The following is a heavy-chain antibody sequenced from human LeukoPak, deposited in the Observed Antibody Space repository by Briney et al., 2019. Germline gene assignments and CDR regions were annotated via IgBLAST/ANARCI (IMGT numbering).Heavy chain of an antibody. D-gene: IGHD2-15*01. J-gene: IGHJ4*02. CDR2: ISSSSSTI. V-gene: IGHV3-48*01. CDR1: GFTFSSYS. Sequence: PGGSLRLSCAASGFTFSSYSMNWVRQAPGKGLEWVSYISSSSSTIYYADSVKGRFTISRDNAKNSLYLQMNSLRAEDTAVYYCARPECSGGSCYSLSWGQGTLVTVSP. CDR3: ARPECSGGSCYSLS.